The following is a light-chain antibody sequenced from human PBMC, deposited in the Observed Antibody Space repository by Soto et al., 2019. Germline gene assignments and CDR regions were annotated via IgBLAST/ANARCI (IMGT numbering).Light chain of an antibody. CDR1: QSVSSY. J-gene: IGKJ1*01. CDR2: DAS. CDR3: QQRSNWPPTWT. Sequence: SVWTQSPATLSLSPGERATLSCRASQSVSSYLAWYQQKPGQAPRLLIYDASNRATGIPARFSGSGSGTDFTLTISSLEPEDFAVYYCQQRSNWPPTWTFGQGTKVDIK. V-gene: IGKV3-11*01.